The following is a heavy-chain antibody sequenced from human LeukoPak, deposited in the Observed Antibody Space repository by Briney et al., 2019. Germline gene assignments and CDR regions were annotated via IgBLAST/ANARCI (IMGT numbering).Heavy chain of an antibody. CDR1: GFTFSSYG. CDR3: ARAGTYCSSTSCFRYYYYGMDV. J-gene: IGHJ6*02. CDR2: ISSSSSYI. Sequence: GGSLRLSCAASGFTFSSYGMHWVRQAPGKGLEWVSSISSSSSYIYYADSVKGRFTISRDNAKNSLYLQMNSLRAEDTAVYYCARAGTYCSSTSCFRYYYYGMDVWGQGTTVTVSS. V-gene: IGHV3-21*01. D-gene: IGHD2-2*01.